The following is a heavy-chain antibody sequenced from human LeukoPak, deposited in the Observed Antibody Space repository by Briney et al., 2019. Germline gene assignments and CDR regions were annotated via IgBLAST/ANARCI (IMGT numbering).Heavy chain of an antibody. V-gene: IGHV3-53*05. CDR3: AKALVRGVITYFDY. J-gene: IGHJ4*02. CDR2: IYSGGST. D-gene: IGHD3-10*01. Sequence: GGSLRLSCAASGFTVSSNYMSWVRQAPGKGLEWVSVIYSGGSTYYADSVKGRFTISRDNAKNSLYLQMNSLRAEDTALYYCAKALVRGVITYFDYWGQGTLVTVSS. CDR1: GFTVSSNY.